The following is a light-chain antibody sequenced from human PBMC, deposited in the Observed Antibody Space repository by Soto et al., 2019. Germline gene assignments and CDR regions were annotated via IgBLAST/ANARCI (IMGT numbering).Light chain of an antibody. J-gene: IGKJ4*01. V-gene: IGKV3-11*01. CDR3: QQRGNWPPLT. Sequence: EIVLTQSPATLSLSPGERATLSCRASQSVSSYLAWYQQKPGQAPRLLIYDASNSATGIPARFSGSGSGTDFTLTISSLEPEDLAVYYGQQRGNWPPLTFGGGTKVEIK. CDR1: QSVSSY. CDR2: DAS.